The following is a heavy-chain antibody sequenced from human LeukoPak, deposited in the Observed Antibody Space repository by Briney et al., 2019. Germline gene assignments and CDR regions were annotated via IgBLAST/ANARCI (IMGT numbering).Heavy chain of an antibody. D-gene: IGHD3-10*01. V-gene: IGHV3-15*01. Sequence: GGSLRLSCAASGFTFSNAWMSWVRQAPGKGLEWVGRIKSKTDGGTTDYAAPVKGRFTISRDDSKNTLYLQMNSLKTEDTAVYYCTTAHPDYGSGSTHYWGQGTLVTVSS. J-gene: IGHJ4*02. CDR3: TTAHPDYGSGSTHY. CDR2: IKSKTDGGTT. CDR1: GFTFSNAW.